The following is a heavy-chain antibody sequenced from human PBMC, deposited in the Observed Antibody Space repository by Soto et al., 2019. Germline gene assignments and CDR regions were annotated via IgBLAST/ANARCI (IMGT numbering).Heavy chain of an antibody. J-gene: IGHJ5*02. V-gene: IGHV4-34*01. D-gene: IGHD5-12*01. Sequence: PSETLSLTCAVYGGSFSGYYWSWIRQPPGKGLEWIGEINHSGSTNYNPSLKSRVTISVDTSKNQFSLKLSSVTAADTAVYYCARGRGYSGRIPKPRWFDPWGQGTLVTVSS. CDR1: GGSFSGYY. CDR3: ARGRGYSGRIPKPRWFDP. CDR2: INHSGST.